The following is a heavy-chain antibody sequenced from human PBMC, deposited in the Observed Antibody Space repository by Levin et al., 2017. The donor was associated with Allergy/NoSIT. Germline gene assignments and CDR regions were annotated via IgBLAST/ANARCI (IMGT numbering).Heavy chain of an antibody. CDR1: GDSINNYY. D-gene: IGHD6-19*01. CDR3: ARLEQWLLLGNYYFEH. J-gene: IGHJ4*02. Sequence: SCSVSGDSINNYYWGWIRQPPGKGLEWMGYAYHNGKTNYNPSLKSRVTISVDTSKNQFSLKVRSVTAADTAVYYCARLEQWLLLGNYYFEHWGQGALVTVSA. CDR2: AYHNGKT. V-gene: IGHV4-59*08.